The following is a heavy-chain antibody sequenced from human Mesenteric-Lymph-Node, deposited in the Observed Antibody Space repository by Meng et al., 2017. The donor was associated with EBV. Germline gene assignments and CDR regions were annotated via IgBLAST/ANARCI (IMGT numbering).Heavy chain of an antibody. D-gene: IGHD4-23*01. CDR1: GFSLSTSGVG. Sequence: QITLKDSGPTLVQPTQTLTLTCTFSGFSLSTSGVGVGWIRQPPGKTLEWLALIYWDDDKRYSPSLKSRLTITKDTSKNQVVLTMINMDPVDTATYYCTHINGGGNSGFLDYWGQGTLVTVSS. CDR3: THINGGGNSGFLDY. CDR2: IYWDDDK. J-gene: IGHJ4*02. V-gene: IGHV2-5*02.